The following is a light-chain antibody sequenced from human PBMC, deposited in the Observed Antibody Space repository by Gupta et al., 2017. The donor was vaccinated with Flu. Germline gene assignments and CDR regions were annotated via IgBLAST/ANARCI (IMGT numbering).Light chain of an antibody. CDR3: QAWNNNTAI. J-gene: IGLJ2*01. CDR1: KLEEKY. V-gene: IGLV3-1*01. Sequence: PGQSASVTCSGDKLEEKYVFWYQQKPGQSPLLFIYQDTKRPSGIPERFSGSNSGNTATLTIGGTQAIDEAYYYCQAWNNNTAIFGGGTRLTVL. CDR2: QDT.